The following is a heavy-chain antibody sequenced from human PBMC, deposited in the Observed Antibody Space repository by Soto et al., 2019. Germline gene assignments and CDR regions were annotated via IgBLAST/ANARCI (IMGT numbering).Heavy chain of an antibody. J-gene: IGHJ5*02. V-gene: IGHV1-69*04. CDR3: ARDQDIVVVPAAMSAWFDP. CDR1: GGTFSSYT. CDR2: IIPILGIA. D-gene: IGHD2-2*01. Sequence: SVKVSCKASGGTFSSYTISWVRQAPGQGLEWMGRIIPILGIANYAQKFQGRVTITADKSTSTAYMELSSLRSEDTAVYYCARDQDIVVVPAAMSAWFDPWGQGTLVTVSS.